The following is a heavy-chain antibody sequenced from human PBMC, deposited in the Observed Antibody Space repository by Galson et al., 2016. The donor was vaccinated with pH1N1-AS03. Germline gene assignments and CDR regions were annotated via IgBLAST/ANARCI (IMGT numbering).Heavy chain of an antibody. CDR3: VQHNGDRDRYYFDTSGHLDS. Sequence: SLRLSCAASGFTFINFAMSWVRQAPGKGLQWVSSISFNGDRTYYADSVKGRFTISRDNSKDTVFLQMNSLRADDTAVYYCVQHNGDRDRYYFDTSGHLDSWGQGALVTVSS. CDR1: GFTFINFA. J-gene: IGHJ4*02. D-gene: IGHD3-22*01. V-gene: IGHV3-23*01. CDR2: ISFNGDRT.